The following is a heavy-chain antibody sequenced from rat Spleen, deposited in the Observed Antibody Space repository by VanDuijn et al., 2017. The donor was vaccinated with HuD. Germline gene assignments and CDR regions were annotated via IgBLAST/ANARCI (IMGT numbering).Heavy chain of an antibody. CDR3: TREGGSGYGYVMDT. Sequence: EVQLVESGGGLVLPGRSLKLSCVTSGFTCNYYWMTWMRQAQGKGLEWVASITNASGGTHYPDSVKGRFTISRENAKSTLYLQMHSLRSEDTATYYCTREGGSGYGYVMDTWGQGTSVTVSS. V-gene: IGHV5-31*01. D-gene: IGHD4-3*01. J-gene: IGHJ4*01. CDR2: ITNASGGT. CDR1: GFTCNYYW.